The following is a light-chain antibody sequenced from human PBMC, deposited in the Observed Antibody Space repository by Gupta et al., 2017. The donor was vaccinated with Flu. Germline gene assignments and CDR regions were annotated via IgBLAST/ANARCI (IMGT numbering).Light chain of an antibody. CDR2: KAS. J-gene: IGKJ1*01. CDR3: QHENNYPWT. Sequence: DIQMTQSPSTLSASVGDRVTITCRASQSISSWLAWYQQKPGKAPNLLIYKASSLQSGVPSRFSGSGSGTEFTLTISSLQPDDFATYYCQHENNYPWTFGQGTKVEIK. CDR1: QSISSW. V-gene: IGKV1-5*03.